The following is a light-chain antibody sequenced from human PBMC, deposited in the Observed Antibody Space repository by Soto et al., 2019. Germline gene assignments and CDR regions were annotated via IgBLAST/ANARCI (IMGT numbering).Light chain of an antibody. J-gene: IGLJ2*01. CDR2: DVS. CDR1: SSDVGGYNY. Sequence: QSALTQPASVSGSPGQSITISCTGTSSDVGGYNYVSWYQQHPGKVPELIIYDVSKRPSGVPDRFSGSKSGNTASLTISGLQLEDEADYYCCSYAGTYSWIFGGGTKLTVL. V-gene: IGLV2-11*01. CDR3: CSYAGTYSWI.